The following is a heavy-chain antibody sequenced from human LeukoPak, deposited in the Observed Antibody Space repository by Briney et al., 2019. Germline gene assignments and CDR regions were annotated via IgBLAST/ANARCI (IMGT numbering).Heavy chain of an antibody. Sequence: ASVKVSCKASGYTFTSYGISWVRQAPGQGLEWMGWISAYNGNTNYAQKLQGRVTMTTDTSTSTAYMELRSLRSDDTAVYYCARDLYVDYYDSSGPDYWGQGTLVTVSS. CDR1: GYTFTSYG. V-gene: IGHV1-18*01. CDR2: ISAYNGNT. D-gene: IGHD3-22*01. CDR3: ARDLYVDYYDSSGPDY. J-gene: IGHJ4*02.